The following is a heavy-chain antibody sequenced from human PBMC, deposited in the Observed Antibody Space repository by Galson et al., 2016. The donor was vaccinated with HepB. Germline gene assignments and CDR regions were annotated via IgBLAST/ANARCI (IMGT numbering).Heavy chain of an antibody. V-gene: IGHV1-18*01. CDR3: ARGWGDARVISDY. CDR2: ISTHNGNT. D-gene: IGHD2-21*01. CDR1: GYTFSSYG. Sequence: SVKVSCKASGYTFSSYGISWLRQAPGQGLEWMGWISTHNGNTHYAQKLQDRVTLTTDTSTTTAYLELRSLKSDDTAVYYCARGWGDARVISDYWGQGTLGTVSS. J-gene: IGHJ4*02.